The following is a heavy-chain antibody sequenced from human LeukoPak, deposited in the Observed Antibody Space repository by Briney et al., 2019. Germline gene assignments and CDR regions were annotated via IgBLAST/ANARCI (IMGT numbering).Heavy chain of an antibody. CDR3: ARYSSGWLQGIDY. Sequence: GGSLRLSCVASGFTFSDFSLNWVRQAPGKGLEWISYIGSAIYYADSVKGRFTISRDNAKNSLYLQMNSLRAEDTAVYYCARYSSGWLQGIDYWGQGTLVTVSS. J-gene: IGHJ4*02. D-gene: IGHD6-19*01. CDR1: GFTFSDFS. V-gene: IGHV3-48*01. CDR2: IGSAI.